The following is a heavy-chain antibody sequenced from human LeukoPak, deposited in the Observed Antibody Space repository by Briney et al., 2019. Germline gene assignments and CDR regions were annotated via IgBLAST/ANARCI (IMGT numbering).Heavy chain of an antibody. D-gene: IGHD3-10*01. CDR1: GFTFSSYA. CDR2: ISSSGSTI. J-gene: IGHJ4*02. Sequence: GGSLRLSCAASGFTFSSYAMSWVRQAPGKGLEWVSYISSSGSTIYYADSVKGRFTISRDNAKNSLYLQMNSLRAEDTAVYYCARAAHSSDGSGSPPDYWGQGTLVTVSS. V-gene: IGHV3-48*04. CDR3: ARAAHSSDGSGSPPDY.